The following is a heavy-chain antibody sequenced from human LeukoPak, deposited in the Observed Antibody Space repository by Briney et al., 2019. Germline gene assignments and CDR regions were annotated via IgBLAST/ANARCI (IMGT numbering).Heavy chain of an antibody. Sequence: PGRSLRLSCAASGFTFSSYGMHWVRQAPGKGLEWVAVISYDGSNKYYADSVKGRFTISRGNSRNTLYLQMNSLRSEDTAVYYCARDNGFWTFDCLGQGTLVTVSS. CDR3: ARDNGFWTFDC. V-gene: IGHV3-30*03. CDR1: GFTFSSYG. J-gene: IGHJ5*01. D-gene: IGHD3/OR15-3a*01. CDR2: ISYDGSNK.